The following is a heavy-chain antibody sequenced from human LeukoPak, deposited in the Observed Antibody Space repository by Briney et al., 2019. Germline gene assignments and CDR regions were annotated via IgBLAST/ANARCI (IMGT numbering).Heavy chain of an antibody. V-gene: IGHV4-61*08. D-gene: IGHD1-14*01. CDR3: ARGGWQDITY. CDR2: IYYTGST. J-gene: IGHJ4*02. Sequence: PSETLSLTCTVSGGSTSSGGYYWSWIRQHPGKGLEWIGYIYYTGSTNYNPSLKSRVTISVDMSKNQFSLKVRSVTAADTAVYYCARGGWQDITYWGQGTLVTVSS. CDR1: GGSTSSGGYY.